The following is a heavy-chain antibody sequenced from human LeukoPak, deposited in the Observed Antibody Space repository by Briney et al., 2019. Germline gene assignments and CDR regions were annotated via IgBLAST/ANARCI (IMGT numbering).Heavy chain of an antibody. Sequence: SGTLSLTCAVSGGSFSSSDWWTWVRQPPGKGLEWIGEIYRTGSTNYNASLQSRVTISQDKSKKQFSLKLTSVTAADTAVYYCASTTSGWGQGTLVIVSS. CDR2: IYRTGST. D-gene: IGHD1-1*01. J-gene: IGHJ1*01. V-gene: IGHV4-4*02. CDR1: GGSFSSSDW. CDR3: ASTTSG.